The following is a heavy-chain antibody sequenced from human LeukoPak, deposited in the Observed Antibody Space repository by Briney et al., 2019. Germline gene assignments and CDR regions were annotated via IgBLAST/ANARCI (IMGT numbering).Heavy chain of an antibody. Sequence: PGGSLRLSCAASGFTFSNYGMHWVRQAPGKGLEWVAFTRYDGSNKYYADSVKGRFTISRDNSKNTLYLQMNSLRAEDTAVYYCAKDGGVPSSGYMAPGMKDRPGRNLYYFDYWGQGTLVTVSS. J-gene: IGHJ4*02. CDR2: TRYDGSNK. D-gene: IGHD3-22*01. CDR1: GFTFSNYG. CDR3: AKDGGVPSSGYMAPGMKDRPGRNLYYFDY. V-gene: IGHV3-30*02.